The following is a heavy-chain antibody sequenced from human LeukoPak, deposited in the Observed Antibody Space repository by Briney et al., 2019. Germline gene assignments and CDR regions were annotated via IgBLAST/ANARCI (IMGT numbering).Heavy chain of an antibody. J-gene: IGHJ6*03. D-gene: IGHD5-12*01. CDR3: ARDTVDKGMDV. V-gene: IGHV4-59*01. CDR1: GGSISSYY. CDR2: IYYSGST. Sequence: PSETLSLTCTVSGGSISSYYWSWIRQPPGKGLEWIGYIYYSGSTNYNPSLKSRVTISVDTSKNQFSLKLSSVTAADTAVYYCARDTVDKGMDVWGKGTTVTISS.